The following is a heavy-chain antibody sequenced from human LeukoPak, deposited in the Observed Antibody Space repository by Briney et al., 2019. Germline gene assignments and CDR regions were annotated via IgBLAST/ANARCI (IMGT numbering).Heavy chain of an antibody. J-gene: IGHJ4*02. CDR2: IKRDGSDK. CDR3: ARGSGWLPDY. D-gene: IGHD6-13*01. V-gene: IGHV3-7*01. CDR1: GFTFSSYW. Sequence: GGSPRLSCAASGFTFSSYWMNWVRQAPGKGLEWVANIKRDGSDKYYLDSVKGRFTISRDNAKNSLYLQMSSLRVEDTAVYYCARGSGWLPDYWGRGTLVTVSS.